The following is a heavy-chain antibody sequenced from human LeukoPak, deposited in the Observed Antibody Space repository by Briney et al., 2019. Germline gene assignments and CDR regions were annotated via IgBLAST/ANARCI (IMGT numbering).Heavy chain of an antibody. CDR1: GYTFAGYY. Sequence: ASVKVSRKASGYTFAGYYMHWVRQAPGQGLEWMGWINPNSGGTNYAQKFQGRVTMTRDTSISTAYMELSRLRSDDTAVYYCARLRASSGWYIFWGQGTLVTVSS. CDR3: ARLRASSGWYIF. D-gene: IGHD6-19*01. V-gene: IGHV1-2*02. J-gene: IGHJ4*02. CDR2: INPNSGGT.